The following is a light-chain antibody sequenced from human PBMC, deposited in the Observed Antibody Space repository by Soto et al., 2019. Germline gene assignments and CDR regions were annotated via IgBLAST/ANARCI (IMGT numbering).Light chain of an antibody. V-gene: IGLV2-14*01. CDR3: TSYTSSSTYV. Sequence: QSVLTQPSSLSGSPGQSITISCTGTISDVGGYNYVSWYQQHPGKAPKFIIYGVSNRPSGVSNRFSGSKSGNTASLTISGLRAEDEADYYCTSYTSSSTYVFGTGTKVTVL. CDR2: GVS. CDR1: ISDVGGYNY. J-gene: IGLJ1*01.